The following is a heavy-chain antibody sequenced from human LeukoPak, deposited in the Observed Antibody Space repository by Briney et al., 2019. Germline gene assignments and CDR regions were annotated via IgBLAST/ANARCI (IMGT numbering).Heavy chain of an antibody. Sequence: SETLSLTCTVSGGSISSGSYYWSWIRQPAGKGLEWIGRIYTRGSTNYNPSLKSRVTISVDTSKNQFSLKLSSVTAADTAVYYCASTPITIFGVVIIKSRYFDYWGQGTLVTVSS. D-gene: IGHD3-3*01. CDR2: IYTRGST. CDR1: GGSISSGSYY. J-gene: IGHJ4*02. V-gene: IGHV4-61*02. CDR3: ASTPITIFGVVIIKSRYFDY.